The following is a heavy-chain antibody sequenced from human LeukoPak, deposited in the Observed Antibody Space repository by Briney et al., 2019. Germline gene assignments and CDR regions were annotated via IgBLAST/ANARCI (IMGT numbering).Heavy chain of an antibody. CDR2: IYYSGST. Sequence: PSETLSLTCTVSGGSISSSSYYWGWIRQPPGKGLEWIGSIYYSGSTYYNPSLKSRVTISVDTSKNQFSLKLSSVTAADTAVYYCARDLGFRRSGWYWGQGTLVTVSS. J-gene: IGHJ4*02. D-gene: IGHD6-19*01. CDR3: ARDLGFRRSGWY. CDR1: GGSISSSSYY. V-gene: IGHV4-39*07.